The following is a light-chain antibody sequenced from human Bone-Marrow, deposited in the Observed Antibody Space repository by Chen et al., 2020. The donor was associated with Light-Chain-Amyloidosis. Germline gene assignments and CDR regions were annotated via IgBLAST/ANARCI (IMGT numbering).Light chain of an antibody. CDR2: EDD. J-gene: IGLJ3*02. Sequence: NFMLTQPHSVSESPGKTVIISCTRSSGSIATNYVQWYQQRPGSSPTTVIYEDDQRPSGVPDRFSGSSDRYSISASLRNSGLKTEDEADYYCQSYQGSSQGVFGGGNKVDVL. V-gene: IGLV6-57*01. CDR1: SGSIATNY. CDR3: QSYQGSSQGV.